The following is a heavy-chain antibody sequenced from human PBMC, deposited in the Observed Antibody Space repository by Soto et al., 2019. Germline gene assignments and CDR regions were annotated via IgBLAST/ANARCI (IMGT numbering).Heavy chain of an antibody. CDR1: GGSISRTTSY. Sequence: PETLCLTCTVSGGSISRTTSYCGWIRQAPGKGLEWMATFFSGNTYYNPSLKSRVTISVDTSKNQFSLRLSSVAAPDTATYYCASTRGLALGGSFAHWGQGTLVTVSS. D-gene: IGHD2-15*01. V-gene: IGHV4-39*01. CDR3: ASTRGLALGGSFAH. CDR2: FFSGNT. J-gene: IGHJ5*02.